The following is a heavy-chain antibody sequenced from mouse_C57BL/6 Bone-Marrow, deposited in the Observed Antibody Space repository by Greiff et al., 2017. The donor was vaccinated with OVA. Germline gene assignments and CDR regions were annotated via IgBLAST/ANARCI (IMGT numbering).Heavy chain of an antibody. J-gene: IGHJ4*01. V-gene: IGHV1-53*01. CDR1: GYTFTSYW. Sequence: QVQLQQPGTELVKPGASVKLSCKASGYTFTSYWMHWVKQRPGQGLEWIGNINPSNGGTNYNEKFKSKATLTVDKSSSTAYMQLSSLTSEDSAVYYCARWTIYYYGSTYYAMDYWGQGTSVTVSS. D-gene: IGHD1-1*01. CDR2: INPSNGGT. CDR3: ARWTIYYYGSTYYAMDY.